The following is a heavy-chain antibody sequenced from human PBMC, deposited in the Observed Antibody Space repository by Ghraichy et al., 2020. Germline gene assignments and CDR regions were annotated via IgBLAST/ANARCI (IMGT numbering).Heavy chain of an antibody. CDR3: AAEVILWFGELLPRHYGMDV. CDR1: GFTFTSSA. Sequence: SVKVSCKASGFTFTSSAMQWVRQARGQRLEWIGWIVVGSGNTNYAQKFQERVTITRDMSTSTAYMELSSLRSEDTAVYYCAAEVILWFGELLPRHYGMDVWGQGTTVTVSS. CDR2: IVVGSGNT. J-gene: IGHJ6*02. D-gene: IGHD3-10*01. V-gene: IGHV1-58*02.